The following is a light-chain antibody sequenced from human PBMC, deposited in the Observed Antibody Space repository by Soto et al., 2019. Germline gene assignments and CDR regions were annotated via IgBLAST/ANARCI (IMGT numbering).Light chain of an antibody. CDR2: GAS. CDR3: QHLSPYPLLT. Sequence: EIVLTQSPGTLSLSPGERATLSCRASQSVSSSYLAWYQQKPGQAPRLLIYGASIRATGIPDRFSGSGSETDFTLTINSLQPEDFATYYCQHLSPYPLLTFGGGTKVDI. J-gene: IGKJ4*01. V-gene: IGKV3-20*01. CDR1: QSVSSSY.